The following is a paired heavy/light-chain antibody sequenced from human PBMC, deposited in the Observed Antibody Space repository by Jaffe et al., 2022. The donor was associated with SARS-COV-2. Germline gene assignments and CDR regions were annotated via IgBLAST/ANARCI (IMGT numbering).Heavy chain of an antibody. J-gene: IGHJ4*02. CDR3: AKARTTGGSRDGFEF. CDR1: EFTFSTYA. CDR2: TSGSGATT. D-gene: IGHD2-8*02. Sequence: EVQVLESGGDLVEPGGSLRLSCAASEFTFSTYAMSWVRQAPGKGLEWISSTSGSGATTYYADSVKGRFTVSRDNSKNTLYVQMNSLRVEDTAVYYCAKARTTGGSRDGFEFWGQGTLVTVSS. V-gene: IGHV3-23*01.
Light chain of an antibody. CDR2: GAS. CDR3: QQSFSIPFT. J-gene: IGKJ3*01. CDR1: QSVSSY. Sequence: DIQMTQSPSSLSASVGDRVTITCRASQSVSSYLNWYQQKLGKAPKLLIHGASNLQSGVPSRFSGSGSGTDFTLTISSLQPEDFTTYYCQQSFSIPFTFGPGTKVDIK. V-gene: IGKV1-39*01.